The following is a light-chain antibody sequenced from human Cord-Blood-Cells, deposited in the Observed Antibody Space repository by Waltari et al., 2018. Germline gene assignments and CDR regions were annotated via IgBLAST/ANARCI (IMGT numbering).Light chain of an antibody. J-gene: IGLJ2*01. CDR2: EGS. CDR1: SSAVESYNI. CDR3: CSYAGSSTLV. V-gene: IGLV2-23*01. Sequence: QSALTQPASVSGSPGQSITISCTGTSSAVESYNIVSWYQQHPGKAPKRMIYEGSKWPAGVSNRFSGSKSGKTASLTISGLHAEDEADYYCCSYAGSSTLVFGGGTKLTVL.